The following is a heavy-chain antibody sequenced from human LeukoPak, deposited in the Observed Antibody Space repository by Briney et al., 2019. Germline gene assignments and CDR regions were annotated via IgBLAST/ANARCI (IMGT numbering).Heavy chain of an antibody. D-gene: IGHD6-13*01. V-gene: IGHV4-38-2*01. Sequence: SETLSLTCAVSGYSISSGYYWGWIRQPPGKGLEWIGSVYHSGSTHYNPSLKSRVTISVDTSKNQFSLKLSSVTAADTAVYYCARQSVAAAGDFDYWGQGTLVTVSS. CDR2: VYHSGST. CDR3: ARQSVAAAGDFDY. J-gene: IGHJ4*02. CDR1: GYSISSGYY.